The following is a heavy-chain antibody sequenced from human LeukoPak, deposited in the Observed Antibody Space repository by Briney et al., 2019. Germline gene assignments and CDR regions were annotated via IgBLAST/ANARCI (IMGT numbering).Heavy chain of an antibody. CDR3: ARGKNSAGNVNDV. Sequence: GGSLRLSCAASGFTVSNSYMTWVRQAPGKGLDWVSVIYSSGNTYYADSVKGRFTISRDSSKNTLYLQMDSLSAEDTAVYYRARGKNSAGNVNDVWGQGTLVTVSS. CDR2: IYSSGNT. J-gene: IGHJ4*02. CDR1: GFTVSNSY. D-gene: IGHD4-23*01. V-gene: IGHV3-53*01.